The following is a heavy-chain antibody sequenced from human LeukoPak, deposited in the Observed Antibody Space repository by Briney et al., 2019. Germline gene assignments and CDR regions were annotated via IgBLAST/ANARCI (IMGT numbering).Heavy chain of an antibody. CDR1: GVSISSNSYY. CDR2: INHSGST. Sequence: SETLSLTCTVSGVSISSNSYYWAWIRQPPGKGLEWIGEINHSGSTNYNPSLKSRVTISVDTSKNQFSLKLSSVTAADTAVYYCARGRPNCGSTSCYYYMDVWGKGTTVTVSS. J-gene: IGHJ6*03. D-gene: IGHD2-2*01. CDR3: ARGRPNCGSTSCYYYMDV. V-gene: IGHV4-39*07.